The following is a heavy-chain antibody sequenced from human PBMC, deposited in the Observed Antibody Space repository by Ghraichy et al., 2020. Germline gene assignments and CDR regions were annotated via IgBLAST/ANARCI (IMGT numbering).Heavy chain of an antibody. CDR1: GGSISSYY. J-gene: IGHJ6*02. V-gene: IGHV4-4*07. D-gene: IGHD3-10*01. CDR3: ARDRYYYGSGMWGSYRKYGMDV. Sequence: SETLSLTCTVSGGSISSYYWSWIRQPAGKGLEWIGRIYTSGSTNYNPSLKSRVTMSVDTSKNQFSLKLSSVTAADTAVYYCARDRYYYGSGMWGSYRKYGMDVWGQGTTVTVSS. CDR2: IYTSGST.